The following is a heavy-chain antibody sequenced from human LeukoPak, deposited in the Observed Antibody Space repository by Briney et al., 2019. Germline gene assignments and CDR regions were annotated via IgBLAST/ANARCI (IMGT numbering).Heavy chain of an antibody. Sequence: ASVKVSCKASGYTLTSYDINWVRQATGQGLEWMGWMNPNSGNTGYAQKFQGRVTITRNTSISTAYMELSSLRSEDTAVYYCARGTGSSSWFRVYYYYYMDVWGKGTTVTVSS. CDR2: MNPNSGNT. D-gene: IGHD6-13*01. J-gene: IGHJ6*03. CDR3: ARGTGSSSWFRVYYYYYMDV. V-gene: IGHV1-8*03. CDR1: GYTLTSYD.